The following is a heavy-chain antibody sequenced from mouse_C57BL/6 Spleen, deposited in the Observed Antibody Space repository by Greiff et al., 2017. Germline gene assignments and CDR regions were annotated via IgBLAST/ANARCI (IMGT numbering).Heavy chain of an antibody. V-gene: IGHV1-55*01. CDR1: VYTFTSYW. J-gene: IGHJ4*01. CDR3: ARGGSSGYPYYDAMDY. Sequence: VQLQQPGAELVKPGASVKMSCKASVYTFTSYWITWVKQRPGQGLEWIGDIYPGSGSTNYNEKFKSKATLTVDTSSSTAYLQLSSLTSEDSAVYYCARGGSSGYPYYDAMDYWGQGTSVTVSS. D-gene: IGHD3-2*02. CDR2: IYPGSGST.